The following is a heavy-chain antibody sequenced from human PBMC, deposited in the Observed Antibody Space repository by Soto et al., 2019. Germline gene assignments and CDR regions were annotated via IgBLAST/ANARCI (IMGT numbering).Heavy chain of an antibody. D-gene: IGHD3-16*01. V-gene: IGHV3-23*01. J-gene: IGHJ5*02. CDR3: AKDGAMNPP. CDR1: GFTFSSQA. CDR2: ITGGGDNR. Sequence: EVQLLESGGGLVQPGGSLRLSCEASGFTFSSQAMSWVRQAPGKGLEWVSFITGGGDNRYYADSVKGRFTISRDISKNTLYLQMNSLRAEDTAVYYCAKDGAMNPPWGQGTLVTVSS.